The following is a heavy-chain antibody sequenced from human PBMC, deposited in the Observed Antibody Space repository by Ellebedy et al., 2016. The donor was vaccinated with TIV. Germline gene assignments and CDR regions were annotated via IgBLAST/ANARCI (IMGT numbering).Heavy chain of an antibody. CDR2: MSEYDGRT. CDR1: GFTFSAYV. J-gene: IGHJ4*02. V-gene: IGHV3-23*01. CDR3: TKRAEGWGFFDY. D-gene: IGHD3-16*01. Sequence: PGGSLRLSCATSGFTFSAYVMAWVRQIPGKGLEWVSAMSEYDGRTFYADSVKGRFTISRDNSRDTLFLQMNSLRAEDKAVYYCTKRAEGWGFFDYWGQGILVTVSS.